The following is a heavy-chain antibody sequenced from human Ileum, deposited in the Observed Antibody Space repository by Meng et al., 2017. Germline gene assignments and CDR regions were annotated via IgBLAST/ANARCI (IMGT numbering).Heavy chain of an antibody. CDR3: ARGGVAARLGT. CDR2: ISHSGST. CDR1: GGSFSGYD. D-gene: IGHD6-6*01. Sequence: QVQLQRWGAGLVKPSATRSLPCAANGGSFSGYDWSWIRQPPGKGLEWIGEISHSGSTHYNPSLKSRLTISVDTSNNQFSLKLNSVTAADTAVYYCARGGVAARLGTWGQGALVTVSS. V-gene: IGHV4-34*02. J-gene: IGHJ4*02.